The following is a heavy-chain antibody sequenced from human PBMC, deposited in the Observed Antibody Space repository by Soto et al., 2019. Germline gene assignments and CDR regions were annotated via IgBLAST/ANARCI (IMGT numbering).Heavy chain of an antibody. J-gene: IGHJ4*02. Sequence: GESLKISCKGSGYSFTSYWIGWVRQMPGKGLEWMGIIYPGDSDTRYSPSFQGQVTISADKSITTAYLQWSSLKASDSAIYYCARHAFCRSGSYYGDYWGQGTLVTVSS. CDR2: IYPGDSDT. CDR1: GYSFTSYW. CDR3: ARHAFCRSGSYYGDY. D-gene: IGHD3-22*01. V-gene: IGHV5-51*01.